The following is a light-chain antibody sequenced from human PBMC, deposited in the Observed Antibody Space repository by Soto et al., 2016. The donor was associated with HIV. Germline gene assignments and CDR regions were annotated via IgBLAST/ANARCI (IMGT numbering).Light chain of an antibody. CDR2: DDS. CDR1: NIGTKS. Sequence: SYELTQPPSVSVASGETATITCGGDNIGTKSVHWYQQKPGQAPVLVVYDDSDRPSGIPERFSASNSGNTATLTISRVEAGDEADYYCQVWDSSSDHYVFGTGTEVTVL. CDR3: QVWDSSSDHYV. J-gene: IGLJ1*01. V-gene: IGLV3-21*02.